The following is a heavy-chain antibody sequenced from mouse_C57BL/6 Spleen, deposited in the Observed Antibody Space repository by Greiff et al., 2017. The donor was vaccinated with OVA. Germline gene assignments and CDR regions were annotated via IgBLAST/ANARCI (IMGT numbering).Heavy chain of an antibody. V-gene: IGHV6-3*01. D-gene: IGHD2-3*01. CDR3: TLYDPFAY. CDR2: IRLKSDNYAT. CDR1: GFTFSNYW. Sequence: EVKVVESGGGLVQPGGSMKLSCVASGFTFSNYWMNWVRQSPEKGLEWVAQIRLKSDNYATHYAESVKGRFTISRDDSKSSVYLQMNNLRAEDTGIYYCTLYDPFAYWGQGTLVTVSA. J-gene: IGHJ3*01.